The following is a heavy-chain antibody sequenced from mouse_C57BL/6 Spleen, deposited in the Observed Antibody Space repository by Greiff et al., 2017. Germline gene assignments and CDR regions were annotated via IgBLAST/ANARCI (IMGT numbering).Heavy chain of an antibody. CDR2: IYPGNSDT. Sequence: EVQLQQSGTVLARPGASVKMSCKTSGYTFTSYWMHWVKQRPGQGLEWIGAIYPGNSDTSYNQKFKGKAKLTAVTSASTAYMELSSLTNEDSAVYYCTRGGYGSSYVDYAMDYWGQGTSVTVSS. J-gene: IGHJ4*01. CDR3: TRGGYGSSYVDYAMDY. CDR1: GYTFTSYW. V-gene: IGHV1-5*01. D-gene: IGHD1-1*01.